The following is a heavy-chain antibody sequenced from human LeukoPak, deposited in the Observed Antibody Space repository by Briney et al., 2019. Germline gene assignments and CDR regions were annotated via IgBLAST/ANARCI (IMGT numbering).Heavy chain of an antibody. CDR2: IIPIFGTA. D-gene: IGHD6-6*01. Sequence: ASVKVSCKASGGTFSSYAISWVRQAPGQGLEWMGGIIPIFGTANYAQKFQGRVTITTDESTSTAYMELSSLRSEDTAVYYCARDRSIAAPQSLDYWGQGTLVTVSS. CDR1: GGTFSSYA. V-gene: IGHV1-69*05. CDR3: ARDRSIAAPQSLDY. J-gene: IGHJ4*02.